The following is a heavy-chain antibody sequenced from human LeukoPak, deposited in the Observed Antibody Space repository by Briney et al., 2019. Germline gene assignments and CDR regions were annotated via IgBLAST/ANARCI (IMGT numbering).Heavy chain of an antibody. Sequence: GGSLRLSCAASGFTFSSYAMSWVRRAPGKGLEWVSVISGSGDSTYYADSVKGRFTISRDNGKNSLYLQMNSLRVEDTAVYYCAKLAEYFYGAETFYFFEHWGQGTPVTASS. CDR3: AKLAEYFYGAETFYFFEH. J-gene: IGHJ4*02. CDR2: ISGSGDST. V-gene: IGHV3-23*01. D-gene: IGHD3-10*01. CDR1: GFTFSSYA.